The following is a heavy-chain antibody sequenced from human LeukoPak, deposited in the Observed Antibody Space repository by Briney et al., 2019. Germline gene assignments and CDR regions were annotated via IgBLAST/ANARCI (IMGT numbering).Heavy chain of an antibody. Sequence: PGGSLRLSCAASGFTVSSYAMGWVRQAPGKGLEWVSAIGGGGTLYYADSVKGRFSISRDISKNTLLLQMNGLRAEDTAAYYCARRRYDWGGDFANWGQGTLVTVSS. CDR1: GFTVSSYA. D-gene: IGHD3-16*01. V-gene: IGHV3-23*01. J-gene: IGHJ4*02. CDR2: IGGGGTL. CDR3: ARRRYDWGGDFAN.